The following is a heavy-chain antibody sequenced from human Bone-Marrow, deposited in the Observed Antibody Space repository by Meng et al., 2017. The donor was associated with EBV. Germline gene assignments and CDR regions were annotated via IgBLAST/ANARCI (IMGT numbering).Heavy chain of an antibody. J-gene: IGHJ5*02. CDR3: ARESPDRSTDP. CDR1: GYACGYVT. Sequence: QGQVVQVGADVKKPRSSVKGSCKVSGYACGYVTISWVRQAPGQGPEWMGGIIPSYGTTSYAQKFQGRVTISADESTTTAYMELRSLTLDDTAVYYCARESPDRSTDPWGQGTLVTVSS. CDR2: IIPSYGTT. V-gene: IGHV1-69*01.